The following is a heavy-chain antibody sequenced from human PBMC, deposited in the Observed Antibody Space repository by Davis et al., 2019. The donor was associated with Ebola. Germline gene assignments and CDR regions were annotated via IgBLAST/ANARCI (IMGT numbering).Heavy chain of an antibody. J-gene: IGHJ6*02. CDR3: AKGGRSYYYYYGMDV. V-gene: IGHV3-23*01. CDR1: GFTFSSYA. Sequence: GSLRLSCVASGFTFSSYAMSWVRQAPGRGLEWVSGIGVSGGSTYYADSVKGRFTISRDNSKNTLYLQMNSLRAEDTAVYNCAKGGRSYYYYYGMDVWGQGTTVTVSS. CDR2: IGVSGGST.